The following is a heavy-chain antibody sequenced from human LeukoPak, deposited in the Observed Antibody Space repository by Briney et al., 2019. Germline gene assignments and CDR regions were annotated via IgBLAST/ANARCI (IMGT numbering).Heavy chain of an antibody. CDR1: GGSISSGSYY. CDR2: IYTSGST. J-gene: IGHJ4*02. Sequence: SETLSLTCTVSGGSISSGSYYWSWIRQPAGKGLEWIGRIYTSGSTNYNPSLKRRVTISVDTSKTQFPLKLSSVTAADTAVYYCASRGDYWGQGTLVTVSS. D-gene: IGHD3-10*01. CDR3: ASRGDY. V-gene: IGHV4-61*02.